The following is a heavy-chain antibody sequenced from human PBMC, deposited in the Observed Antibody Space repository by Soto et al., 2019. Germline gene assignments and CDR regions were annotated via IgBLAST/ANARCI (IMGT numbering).Heavy chain of an antibody. CDR1: GFSVSGSS. D-gene: IGHD5-18*01. CDR2: MRRGGST. CDR3: ARVNTTLVDHFDC. Sequence: GGSLRLSCVVSGFSVSGSSIFWVRQATGKGLEWVSLMRRGGSTDNADSVKGRFTTSRDKSKNTLYLHMNGLGVEDTAVYYCARVNTTLVDHFDCWGQGTLVTVSS. V-gene: IGHV3-53*01. J-gene: IGHJ4*02.